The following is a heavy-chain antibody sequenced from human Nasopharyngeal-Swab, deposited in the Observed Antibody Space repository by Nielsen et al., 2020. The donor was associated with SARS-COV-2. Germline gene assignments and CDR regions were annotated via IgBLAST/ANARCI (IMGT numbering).Heavy chain of an antibody. V-gene: IGHV3-30*03. CDR3: ARDAPAHYGAFY. J-gene: IGHJ4*02. CDR1: GFTFSSFG. CDR2: IAHDASNE. D-gene: IGHD4-17*01. Sequence: GESLQISCAASGFTFSSFGMHWVRQAPGKGLEWVAFIAHDASNEYYGDSVKDRFSISRDSSKNTLYLQMDSLRGEDTAVYYCARDAPAHYGAFYWGQGTLVTVSS.